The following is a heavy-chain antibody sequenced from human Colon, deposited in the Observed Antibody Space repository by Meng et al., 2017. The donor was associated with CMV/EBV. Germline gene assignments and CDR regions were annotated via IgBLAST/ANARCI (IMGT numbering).Heavy chain of an antibody. Sequence: QVQLQQVGAGLLKPPETLSRTCAVYGESFSGYYWTWIRQPPGRGLEWIGESYYTGSTNYSPSLKSRVTISLDTSKNQFSLKLNSVTAADTAVYYCARATKSSCWEVLDYWGHGTLVTVSS. CDR1: GESFSGYY. J-gene: IGHJ4*01. V-gene: IGHV4-34*01. CDR3: ARATKSSCWEVLDY. CDR2: SYYTGST. D-gene: IGHD2-2*01.